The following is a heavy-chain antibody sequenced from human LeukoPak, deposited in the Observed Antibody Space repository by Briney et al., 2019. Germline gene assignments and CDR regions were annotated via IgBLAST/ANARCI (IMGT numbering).Heavy chain of an antibody. D-gene: IGHD6-13*01. J-gene: IGHJ4*02. CDR1: GGSISSYY. Sequence: SETLSLTCTVSGGSISSYYWSWIRQPAGKRLEWLGRIYTSGSTNYNPPLKSRVTISVDKSKNQFSLKLSSVTAADTAVYYCARRSSSWYGMDYWGQGTLVTVSS. CDR2: IYTSGST. V-gene: IGHV4-4*07. CDR3: ARRSSSWYGMDY.